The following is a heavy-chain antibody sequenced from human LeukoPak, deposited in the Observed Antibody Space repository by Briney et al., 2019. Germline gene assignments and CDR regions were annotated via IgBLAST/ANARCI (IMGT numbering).Heavy chain of an antibody. J-gene: IGHJ1*01. CDR3: GRLSRSLPEH. CDR1: GFSFSSYW. Sequence: SRGSLRLSCTASGFSFSSYWMNWVRQAPGKGLEWVANIKQDGSEKNYVDSVRGRFTISRDNAKNSLYLEMNSLRAEDTAVYYCGRLSRSLPEHWGQGTLVTVSS. CDR2: IKQDGSEK. V-gene: IGHV3-7*01.